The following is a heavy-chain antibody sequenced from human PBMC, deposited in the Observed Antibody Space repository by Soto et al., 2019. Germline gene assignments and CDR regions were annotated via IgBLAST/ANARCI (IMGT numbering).Heavy chain of an antibody. V-gene: IGHV4-61*03. D-gene: IGHD5-18*01. CDR3: ARGAGFSYASTWFDI. CDR1: GASISGGTYY. J-gene: IGHJ5*02. Sequence: SETLSLTCTVSGASISGGTYYWTWIRQAPGKGLEWVGHIYYTGSTNYNPARNDRVTISVDTSKNHFSLQLTSVAAADTAVYYCARGAGFSYASTWFDIWGQGTLVTVSS. CDR2: IYYTGST.